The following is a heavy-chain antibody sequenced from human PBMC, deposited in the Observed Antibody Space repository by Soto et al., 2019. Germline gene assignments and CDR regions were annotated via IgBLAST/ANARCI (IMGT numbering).Heavy chain of an antibody. J-gene: IGHJ4*02. Sequence: EVQLVESGGGLVQPGGSLRLSCAASGFTFSDHYMDWVRQAPGKGLEWVGRTRNKANSYTTEYAASVKGRFTISRDDSKTSLYLQMNSLKTEDTAVYYCASDKGYWGQGTLVTVSS. CDR2: TRNKANSYTT. CDR1: GFTFSDHY. CDR3: ASDKGY. V-gene: IGHV3-72*01.